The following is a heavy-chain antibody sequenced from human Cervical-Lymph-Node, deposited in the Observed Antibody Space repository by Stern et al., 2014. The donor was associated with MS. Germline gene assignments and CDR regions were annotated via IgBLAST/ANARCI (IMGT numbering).Heavy chain of an antibody. CDR1: GGSISSSY. CDR3: ARDNGYCTSTRSPAYHHYGMDV. V-gene: IGHV4-59*01. Sequence: QVQLQESGPGLVKPSETLSLTCSVSGGSISSSYWNWIRQTPGKGLEWIGQIYYTGITKYNPSLKSRVTISVDTSKNQFSLRLSSVTAADTAIYYCARDNGYCTSTRSPAYHHYGMDVWGQGTTVTVSS. J-gene: IGHJ6*02. CDR2: IYYTGIT. D-gene: IGHD2-2*03.